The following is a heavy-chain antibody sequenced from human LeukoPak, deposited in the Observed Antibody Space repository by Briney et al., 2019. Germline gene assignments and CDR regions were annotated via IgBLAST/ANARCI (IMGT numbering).Heavy chain of an antibody. CDR3: ASGSGWYWAFDI. J-gene: IGHJ3*02. CDR2: INHSGST. Sequence: SETLSLTCAVYGGSFSGYYWSWIRQPPGKGLEWIGEINHSGSTNYNPSLKSRVTISVDTSKNQFSLKLSSVTAADTAVYYCASGSGWYWAFDIWGQGTMVTVSS. CDR1: GGSFSGYY. V-gene: IGHV4-34*01. D-gene: IGHD6-19*01.